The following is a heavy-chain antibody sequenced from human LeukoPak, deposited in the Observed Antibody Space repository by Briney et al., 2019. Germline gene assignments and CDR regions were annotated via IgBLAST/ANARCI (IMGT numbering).Heavy chain of an antibody. CDR3: ARDCGSSWYPNWFDP. D-gene: IGHD6-13*01. CDR2: ISSSSSNI. V-gene: IGHV3-48*01. J-gene: IGHJ5*02. Sequence: GGSLRLSCAASGFTFSSYSMNWVRQAPGKGLEWVSYISSSSSNIYYADSVKGRFTISRDNAKNSLYLQMNSLRAEDTAGYYCARDCGSSWYPNWFDPWGQGTLVTVSS. CDR1: GFTFSSYS.